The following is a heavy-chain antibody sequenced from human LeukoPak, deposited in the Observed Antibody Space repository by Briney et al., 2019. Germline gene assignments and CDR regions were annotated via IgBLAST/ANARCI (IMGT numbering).Heavy chain of an antibody. D-gene: IGHD3-16*01. Sequence: GGTLRLSCAASGFTFSSYGMSWVRQAPGKGLEWVSAISGSGGNTYYADSVKGRFTISRDNSKNTLYLQMNSLRAEDTAVYYCARGWASEAFDYWGQGTLVTVSS. CDR2: ISGSGGNT. CDR3: ARGWASEAFDY. V-gene: IGHV3-23*01. CDR1: GFTFSSYG. J-gene: IGHJ4*02.